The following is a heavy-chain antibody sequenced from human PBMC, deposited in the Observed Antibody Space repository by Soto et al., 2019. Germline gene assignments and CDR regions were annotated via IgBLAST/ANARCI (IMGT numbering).Heavy chain of an antibody. D-gene: IGHD2-8*01. J-gene: IGHJ4*02. CDR1: GYTFSSYS. V-gene: IGHV1-18*01. CDR2: ISTTSGNT. CDR3: ARDNGYYDF. Sequence: QIQMVQSGAEVKQPGASVKISCKTSGYTFSSYSISWVRHAPGQGLEWMAWISTTSGNTHYAERVQGRVTVTLDKSARTAFMEMWGLTSDDTAVYFCARDNGYYDFWGQGTLVTVSS.